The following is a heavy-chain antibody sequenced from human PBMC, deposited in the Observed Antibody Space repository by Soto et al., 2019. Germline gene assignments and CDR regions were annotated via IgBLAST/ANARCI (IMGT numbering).Heavy chain of an antibody. D-gene: IGHD2-2*01. Sequence: SVKVSCKASGGTFSSYAISWVRQAPGQGLEWMGGIIPIFGTANYAQKFQGRVTITADESTSTAYMELRSLRSEDTAVYYCARGMVVVVTAAITGGWFDPWGQGTLVTV. CDR2: IIPIFGTA. CDR3: ARGMVVVVTAAITGGWFDP. CDR1: GGTFSSYA. J-gene: IGHJ5*02. V-gene: IGHV1-69*13.